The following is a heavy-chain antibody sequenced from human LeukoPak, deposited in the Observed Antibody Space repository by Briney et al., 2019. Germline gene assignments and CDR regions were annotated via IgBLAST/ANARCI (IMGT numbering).Heavy chain of an antibody. V-gene: IGHV4-31*03. CDR2: IYYSGST. D-gene: IGHD3-22*01. CDR3: AREAYYYDSSGYLLFDY. Sequence: SETLSLTCTVSGGSISSGGCYWSWIRQHPGKGLEWIGYIYYSGSTYYNPSLKSRVTISVDTSKNQFSLKLSSVTAADTAVYYCAREAYYYDSSGYLLFDYWGQGTLVTVSS. CDR1: GGSISSGGCY. J-gene: IGHJ4*02.